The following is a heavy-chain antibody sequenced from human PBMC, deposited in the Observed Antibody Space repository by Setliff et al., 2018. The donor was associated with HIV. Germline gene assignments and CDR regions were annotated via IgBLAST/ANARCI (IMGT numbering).Heavy chain of an antibody. J-gene: IGHJ4*01. V-gene: IGHV3-11*01. Sequence: GGSLRLSCAASGFTFSDYYMSWIRQAPGKGLEWISYISSSGNTMYYADSVKSRFTSSRDNAKNSLNLEMNSLRAEDTAIYYCASSRAHDDSSGYLDHWGQGTLVTVSS. D-gene: IGHD3-22*01. CDR1: GFTFSDYY. CDR2: ISSSGNTM. CDR3: ASSRAHDDSSGYLDH.